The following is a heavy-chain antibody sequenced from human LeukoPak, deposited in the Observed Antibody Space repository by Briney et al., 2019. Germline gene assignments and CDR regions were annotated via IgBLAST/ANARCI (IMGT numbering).Heavy chain of an antibody. CDR3: ARIYCSSTSCLFDY. V-gene: IGHV4-38-2*02. Sequence: SETLSLTCTVSRYSIGSSNYWGWIRQPPGKGLEWIGSMYHSGSTYYNPSLKSRVTISVDKSKNQFSLKLSSVTAADTAVYYCARIYCSSTSCLFDYWGQGTLVTVSS. D-gene: IGHD2-2*01. CDR2: MYHSGST. J-gene: IGHJ4*02. CDR1: RYSIGSSNY.